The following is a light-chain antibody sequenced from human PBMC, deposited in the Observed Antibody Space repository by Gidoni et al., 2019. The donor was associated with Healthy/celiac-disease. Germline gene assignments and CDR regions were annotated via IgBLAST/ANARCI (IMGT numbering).Light chain of an antibody. Sequence: QSVLTQPPSASWTPGQRVTISCSGSSSNIGSNYVYWYQQLPGTAPKLIIYSDNQRPSGVPDRFSGSKSGTSASLAISGLRSEDEADYYCAAWDDSMSGQVFGGGTKLTVL. CDR2: SDN. J-gene: IGLJ3*02. V-gene: IGLV1-47*02. CDR3: AAWDDSMSGQV. CDR1: SSNIGSNY.